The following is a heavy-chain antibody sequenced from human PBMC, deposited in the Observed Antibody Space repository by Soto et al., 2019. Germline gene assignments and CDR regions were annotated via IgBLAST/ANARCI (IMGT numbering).Heavy chain of an antibody. CDR1: GGTFSSYA. Sequence: SVKVSCKASGGTFSSYAISWVRQAPGQGLEWMGGIIPIFGTANYAQKFQGRVTITADESTSTAYMELSSLRSEDTAVYYCARSGTISTTWFDPWGQGTLVTVSS. V-gene: IGHV1-69*13. CDR2: IIPIFGTA. D-gene: IGHD3-3*01. CDR3: ARSGTISTTWFDP. J-gene: IGHJ5*02.